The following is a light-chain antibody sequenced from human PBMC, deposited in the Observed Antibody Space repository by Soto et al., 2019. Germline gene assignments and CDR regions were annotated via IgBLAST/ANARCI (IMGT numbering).Light chain of an antibody. Sequence: EIVMTQSPLTLSVSPGERATLSCRASQNININLAWYQQRPGQAPRVLNYGASSRASGIPDRFSGSGSGTDFTLTITRLEPDDFAFYYCQQYKDWPPLTFGGGTRVEIK. CDR3: QQYKDWPPLT. V-gene: IGKV3D-15*01. J-gene: IGKJ4*01. CDR2: GAS. CDR1: QNININ.